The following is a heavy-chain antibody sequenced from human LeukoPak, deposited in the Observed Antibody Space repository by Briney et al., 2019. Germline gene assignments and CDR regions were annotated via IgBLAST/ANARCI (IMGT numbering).Heavy chain of an antibody. J-gene: IGHJ6*02. CDR1: GGSFSGYY. D-gene: IGHD1-26*01. CDR3: ARHRSGSYWLYYYGMDV. V-gene: IGHV4-34*01. Sequence: SETLSLTCAVYGGSFSGYYWSWIRQPPGKGLEWIGEINHSGSTNYNPSLKSRVTISVDTSKNQFSLKLSSVTAADTAVYYCARHRSGSYWLYYYGMDVWGQGTTVTVSS. CDR2: INHSGST.